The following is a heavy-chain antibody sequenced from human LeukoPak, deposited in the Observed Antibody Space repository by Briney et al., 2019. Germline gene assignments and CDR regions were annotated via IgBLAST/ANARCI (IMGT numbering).Heavy chain of an antibody. J-gene: IGHJ3*02. D-gene: IGHD2-15*01. Sequence: GRSLRLSCAASGFTFSSYGMHWVRQAPGKGLEWVAVIWYDGSNKYCADSVKGRFTISRDNSKNTLYLQMNSLRAEDTAVYYCASLGLAGSAFDIWGQGTMVTVSS. CDR1: GFTFSSYG. CDR3: ASLGLAGSAFDI. CDR2: IWYDGSNK. V-gene: IGHV3-30*19.